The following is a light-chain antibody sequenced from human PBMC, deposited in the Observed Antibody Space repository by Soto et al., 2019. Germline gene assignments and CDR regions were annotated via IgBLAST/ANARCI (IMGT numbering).Light chain of an antibody. CDR2: DVS. CDR1: SSDVGAYNF. CDR3: ISYTRSSTGV. Sequence: QSVLTQPASVSGSPGQSITISCTGTSSDVGAYNFVSWYQQHPGKAPKLMIYDVSTRPSGVSNRFSGSKSANTASLTSSGLQAEDEADYYCISYTRSSTGVFGGGTKLTVL. J-gene: IGLJ2*01. V-gene: IGLV2-14*01.